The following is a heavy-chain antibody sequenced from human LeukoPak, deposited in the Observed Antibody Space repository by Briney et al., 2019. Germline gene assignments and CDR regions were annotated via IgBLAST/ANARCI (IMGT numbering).Heavy chain of an antibody. V-gene: IGHV1-69*05. Sequence: GSSVKVSCKASGGTYSSYAISWVRQAPGQGLEWMGGIIPIFGTANYAQKFQGRVTITTDESTSTAYMELSSLRSEDTAVYYCARSPQQLVQVSWFDPWGQGTLVTVSS. CDR2: IIPIFGTA. D-gene: IGHD6-6*01. J-gene: IGHJ5*02. CDR1: GGTYSSYA. CDR3: ARSPQQLVQVSWFDP.